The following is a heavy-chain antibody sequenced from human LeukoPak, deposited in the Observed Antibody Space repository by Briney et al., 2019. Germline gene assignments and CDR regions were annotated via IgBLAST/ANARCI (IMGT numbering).Heavy chain of an antibody. CDR3: AKGKAGYYYDSSGYYYGNWFDP. V-gene: IGHV3-9*01. Sequence: PGRSLRLSCAASGFTFDDYAMHWVRHAPGKGLEWVSGISWNSGSIGYADSVKGRFTISRDNAKNSLYLQMNSLRAEDTALYYCAKGKAGYYYDSSGYYYGNWFDPWGQGTLVTVSS. CDR2: ISWNSGSI. J-gene: IGHJ5*02. CDR1: GFTFDDYA. D-gene: IGHD3-22*01.